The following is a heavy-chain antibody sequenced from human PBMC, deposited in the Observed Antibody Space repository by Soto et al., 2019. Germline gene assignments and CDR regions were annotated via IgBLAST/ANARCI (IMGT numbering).Heavy chain of an antibody. CDR1: GFTFTNYA. CDR3: AKDRNYIAIVEMATTGMDV. J-gene: IGHJ6*02. V-gene: IGHV3-30-3*01. CDR2: ISFDGDKK. Sequence: QAQLVESGGGVVQPGGSLRLSCAASGFTFTNYAFHWVRQAPGKGLEWLAVISFDGDKKYYADSVKGRFIISRDNSKNTVFLQMNSLTPEDTAVYYCAKDRNYIAIVEMATTGMDVWGQGTTVTVSS. D-gene: IGHD1-1*01.